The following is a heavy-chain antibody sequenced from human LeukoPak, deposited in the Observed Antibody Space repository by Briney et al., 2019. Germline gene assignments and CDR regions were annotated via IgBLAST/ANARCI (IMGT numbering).Heavy chain of an antibody. D-gene: IGHD2-21*02. Sequence: GGSLRLSCAASGFTFSSYWMSWVRQASGKGLEWVANIKQDGSEKYYVDSVKGRFTISRDNAKNSLYLQMNSLRAEDTAVYYCARVMRGVVVTAIYYYYGMDVWGQGTTVTVSS. CDR3: ARVMRGVVVTAIYYYYGMDV. CDR2: IKQDGSEK. J-gene: IGHJ6*02. CDR1: GFTFSSYW. V-gene: IGHV3-7*01.